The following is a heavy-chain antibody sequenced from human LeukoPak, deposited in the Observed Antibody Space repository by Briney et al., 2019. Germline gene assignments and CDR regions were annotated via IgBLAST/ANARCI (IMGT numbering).Heavy chain of an antibody. CDR1: GGSISSSSYY. J-gene: IGHJ5*02. CDR3: ARDYWPPPLGYCSGGSCLNWFDP. V-gene: IGHV4-39*07. Sequence: SETLSLTCTVSGGSISSSSYYWGWIRQPPGKGLEWIGSIYYSGSTHYNPSLKSRVTISVDTSKNQFSLKLSSVTAADTAVYYCARDYWPPPLGYCSGGSCLNWFDPWGQGTLVTVSS. D-gene: IGHD2-15*01. CDR2: IYYSGST.